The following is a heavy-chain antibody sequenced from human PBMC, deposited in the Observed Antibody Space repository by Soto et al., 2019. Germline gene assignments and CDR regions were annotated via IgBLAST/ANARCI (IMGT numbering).Heavy chain of an antibody. V-gene: IGHV1-69*13. CDR1: GGTFSSYA. CDR3: ARGLDYYDSSGYLIHQFDP. D-gene: IGHD3-22*01. J-gene: IGHJ5*02. CDR2: IIPIFGTA. Sequence: ASVKVSCKASGGTFSSYAISWVRQAPGQGLEWMGGIIPIFGTANYAQKFQGRVTITADESTSTAYMELSSLRSEDTAVYYCARGLDYYDSSGYLIHQFDPWGQGTLVTVSS.